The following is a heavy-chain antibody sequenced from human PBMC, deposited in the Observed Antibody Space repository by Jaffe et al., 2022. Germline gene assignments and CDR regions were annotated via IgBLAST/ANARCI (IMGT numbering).Heavy chain of an antibody. V-gene: IGHV4-39*01. CDR2: IYYSGST. Sequence: QLQLQESGPGLVKPSETLSLTCTVSGGSISSSSYYWGWIRQPPGKGLEWIGSIYYSGSTYYNPSLKSRVTISVDTSKNQFSLKLSSVTAADTAVYYCARHRNGDYPSGFDYWGQGTLVTVSS. CDR1: GGSISSSSYY. J-gene: IGHJ4*02. D-gene: IGHD4-17*01. CDR3: ARHRNGDYPSGFDY.